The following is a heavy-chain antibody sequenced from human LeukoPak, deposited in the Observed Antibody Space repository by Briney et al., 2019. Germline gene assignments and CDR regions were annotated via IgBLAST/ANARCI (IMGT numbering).Heavy chain of an antibody. CDR2: TYYSGST. CDR1: GGSISSYY. V-gene: IGHV4-59*08. J-gene: IGHJ4*02. CDR3: ARLYSGSLAFDY. Sequence: SETLSLTCTVSGGSISSYYWSWIRQPPGKGLEWIGYTYYSGSTNYNPSLKSRVTISVDTSKNQFSLKLSSVTAADTAVYYCARLYSGSLAFDYWGQGTLVTVSS. D-gene: IGHD6-19*01.